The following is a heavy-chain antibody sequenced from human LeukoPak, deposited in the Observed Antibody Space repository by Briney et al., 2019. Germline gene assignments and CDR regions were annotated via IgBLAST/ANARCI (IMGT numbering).Heavy chain of an antibody. D-gene: IGHD3-22*01. CDR3: ARGHPYYYDSSGYRKNFDY. V-gene: IGHV4-34*01. Sequence: SETLSLTCAVYGGSFSGYYWSWIRQPPGKGLEWIGEINHSGSTNYNPSLKSRVTISVDTSKNQFSLKLSSVTAADTAVYYCARGHPYYYDSSGYRKNFDYRGQGTLVTVSS. CDR2: INHSGST. J-gene: IGHJ4*02. CDR1: GGSFSGYY.